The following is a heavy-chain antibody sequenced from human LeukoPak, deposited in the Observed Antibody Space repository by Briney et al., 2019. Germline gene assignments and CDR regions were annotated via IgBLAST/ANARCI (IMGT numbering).Heavy chain of an antibody. D-gene: IGHD3-9*01. V-gene: IGHV5-51*01. CDR1: EYGFTSYW. CDR2: IYPGDSDT. Sequence: GESLKISCKGSEYGFTSYWIAWVRQRPGKGLEWMGIIYPGDSDTRYGPSFQGQVTISADKSITTAYLQWDSLKASDTAMYFCARPPQGCTGSKGFDYWGQGTLVTVSS. CDR3: ARPPQGCTGSKGFDY. J-gene: IGHJ4*02.